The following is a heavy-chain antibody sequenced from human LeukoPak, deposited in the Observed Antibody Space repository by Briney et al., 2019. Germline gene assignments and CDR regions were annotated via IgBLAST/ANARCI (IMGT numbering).Heavy chain of an antibody. CDR3: AKGSPWFTMIVVVPFDY. Sequence: QPGGSLRLSCASSGFTFSSYAMSWVRQAPGKGLEWVSAISGGGGSTYYADSVKGRFTISRDNSKNTLNLQMTSQRAEDTAVYYCAKGSPWFTMIVVVPFDYWGQGTLVTVSS. J-gene: IGHJ4*02. V-gene: IGHV3-23*01. CDR1: GFTFSSYA. D-gene: IGHD3-22*01. CDR2: ISGGGGST.